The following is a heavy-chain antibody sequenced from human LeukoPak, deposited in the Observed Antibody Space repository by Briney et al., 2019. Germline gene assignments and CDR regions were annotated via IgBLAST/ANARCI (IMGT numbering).Heavy chain of an antibody. Sequence: PGGSLRLSCAASGFTFSSYAMSWVRQTPGKGLEWVSTVSARGDSTYYAATVQGRFTISRDNSKDTLYLQMNSLRSEDTAVYYCAKEVPNTGKAFAYWGQGSLVTVSS. D-gene: IGHD3-10*01. CDR3: AKEVPNTGKAFAY. CDR1: GFTFSSYA. CDR2: VSARGDST. J-gene: IGHJ4*02. V-gene: IGHV3-23*01.